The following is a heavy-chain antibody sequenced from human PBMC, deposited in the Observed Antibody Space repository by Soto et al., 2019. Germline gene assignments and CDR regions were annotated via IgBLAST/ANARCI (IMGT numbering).Heavy chain of an antibody. CDR3: ARDILIHIEYSITEYFQH. J-gene: IGHJ1*01. CDR1: GFTFSSYW. D-gene: IGHD6-6*01. V-gene: IGHV3-7*01. CDR2: IKQDGSEK. Sequence: GGSLRLSCAASGFTFSSYWMSWVRQAPGKGLEWVANIKQDGSEKYYVDSVKGRFTISRDNAKNSLYLQMNSLRAEDTAVYYCARDILIHIEYSITEYFQHWGQGTLVTVSS.